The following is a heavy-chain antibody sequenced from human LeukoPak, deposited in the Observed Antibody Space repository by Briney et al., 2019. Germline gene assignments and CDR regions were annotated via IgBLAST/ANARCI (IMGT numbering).Heavy chain of an antibody. Sequence: GASVKVSCKASGYTFTSYYIHWVRQAPGQGLEWMGIINPSGGTTSYAQKFQGRVTMIRDTSTSTVYMELSSLRSEDTAVYYCARDTFLCGGDCLVAFDIWGQGTMVTVSS. D-gene: IGHD2-21*02. CDR2: INPSGGTT. V-gene: IGHV1-46*01. J-gene: IGHJ3*02. CDR1: GYTFTSYY. CDR3: ARDTFLCGGDCLVAFDI.